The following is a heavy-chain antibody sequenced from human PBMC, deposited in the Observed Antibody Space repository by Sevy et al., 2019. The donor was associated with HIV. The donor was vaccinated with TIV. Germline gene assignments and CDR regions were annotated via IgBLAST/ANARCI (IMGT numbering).Heavy chain of an antibody. J-gene: IGHJ4*02. CDR3: ARVLYYDSSGYNY. CDR1: GFTFSSYS. V-gene: IGHV3-21*01. CDR2: ISSSSSYI. Sequence: GGSRLSCAASGFTFSSYSMNWVRQAPGKGLEWVSSISSSSSYIYYADSVKGRFTISRDNAKNSLYLQMNSLRAEDTAVYYCARVLYYDSSGYNYWGQGTLVTVSS. D-gene: IGHD3-22*01.